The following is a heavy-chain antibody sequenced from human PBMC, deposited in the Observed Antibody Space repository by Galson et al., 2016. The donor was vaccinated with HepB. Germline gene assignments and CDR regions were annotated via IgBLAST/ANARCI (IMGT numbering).Heavy chain of an antibody. J-gene: IGHJ4*02. CDR3: STSNYKFNSAGFDY. V-gene: IGHV3-30*03. CDR2: ISYEGTKK. D-gene: IGHD2/OR15-2a*01. CDR1: GFDFSTYA. Sequence: SLRLSCAASGFDFSTYAIHWVRQTPGKGLEWVTVISYEGTKKYYADSVKGRFTISRDDCKNTVYLQMNSLRTVDTAVYYCSTSNYKFNSAGFDYWGQGTLVTVSS.